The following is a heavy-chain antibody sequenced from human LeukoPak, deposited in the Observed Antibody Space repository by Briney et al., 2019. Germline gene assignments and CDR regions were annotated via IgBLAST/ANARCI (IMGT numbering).Heavy chain of an antibody. V-gene: IGHV4-59*01. Sequence: PSETLSLTCTVSGGSISGYYWSWIRQPPGQGLEWIGYIYYSGSTNYTPSLKSRVTISGDTSKSQFSLKLSSVTAADTAVYYCARGRSHFDYWGQGTLVTVSS. CDR3: ARGRSHFDY. CDR2: IYYSGST. CDR1: GGSISGYY. J-gene: IGHJ4*02.